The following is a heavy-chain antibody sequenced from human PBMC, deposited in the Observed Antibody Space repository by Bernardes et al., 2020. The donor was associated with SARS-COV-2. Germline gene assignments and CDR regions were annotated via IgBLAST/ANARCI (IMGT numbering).Heavy chain of an antibody. CDR3: AREEVEDDSDLGAFEI. V-gene: IGHV4-61*02. CDR2: IHASGRT. D-gene: IGHD3-16*01. CDR1: GDSITTGNYY. Sequence: SETLSLTCTVSGDSITTGNYYWTWIRQPAGKGLEWIGRIHASGRTVFHPSLKSRLAMSLDTSKGQFSLSLRSVTAADTALYYCAREEVEDDSDLGAFEIWGQGTMITVSS. J-gene: IGHJ3*02.